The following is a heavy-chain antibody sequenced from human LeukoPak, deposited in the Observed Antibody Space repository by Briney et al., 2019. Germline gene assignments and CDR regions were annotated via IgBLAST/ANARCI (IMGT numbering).Heavy chain of an antibody. V-gene: IGHV3-74*01. CDR3: AQEFSITSSFDC. J-gene: IGHJ4*02. D-gene: IGHD2-2*01. CDR2: INTDGSST. CDR1: GFTFSRYS. Sequence: GGSLRHSCVASGFTFSRYSMHWVRQAPGKGLVWVSRINTDGSSTTYADSVKGRLTISRDSAKNTLYLQMNSLRADDMAVYYCAQEFSITSSFDCWGQGTLVTVSS.